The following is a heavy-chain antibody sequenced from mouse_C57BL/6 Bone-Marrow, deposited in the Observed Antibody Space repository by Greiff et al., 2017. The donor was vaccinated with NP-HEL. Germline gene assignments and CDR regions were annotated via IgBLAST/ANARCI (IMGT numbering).Heavy chain of an antibody. CDR2: IDPEDGDT. D-gene: IGHD2-14*01. V-gene: IGHV14-2*01. J-gene: IGHJ1*03. CDR1: GFNIKDYY. CDR3: ARDYRYWYFDV. Sequence: VQLQQSGAELVKPGASVKLSCTASGFNIKDYYMHWVKQRTEQGLEWIGRIDPEDGDTKYAPKFQGKATITADTSSNTAYLQLSSLTSEDTAVYYCARDYRYWYFDVWGTGTTVTVSS.